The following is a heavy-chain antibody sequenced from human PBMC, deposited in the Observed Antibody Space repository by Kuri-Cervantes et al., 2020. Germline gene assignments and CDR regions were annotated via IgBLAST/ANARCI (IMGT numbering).Heavy chain of an antibody. V-gene: IGHV3-13*01. CDR3: AREMIDSDAFDI. Sequence: GESLKISCASSGFTFRTYDMHWVRQSPGRGLEWLPTIGSAGDTYYSGSVKGRFTISRENAKNSLYLQMNSLRIGDTAVYYCAREMIDSDAFDIWGLGTMVTVSS. J-gene: IGHJ3*02. D-gene: IGHD3-22*01. CDR2: IGSAGDT. CDR1: GFTFRTYD.